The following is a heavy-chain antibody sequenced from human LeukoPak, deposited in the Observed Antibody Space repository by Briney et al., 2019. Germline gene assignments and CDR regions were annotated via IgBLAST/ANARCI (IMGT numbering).Heavy chain of an antibody. CDR2: TRNKAKSYSA. D-gene: IGHD2-21*02. CDR3: VKAARGDDPFDY. CDR1: GFTFNDHY. J-gene: IGHJ4*02. Sequence: LGGSLRLSCAASGFTFNDHYMDWVRQAPGKGLEWVGRTRNKAKSYSADYAASVKGRFSISRDDSKKSVSLQMNSLKTEDTAVYYCVKAARGDDPFDYWGQGTLVTVSS. V-gene: IGHV3-72*01.